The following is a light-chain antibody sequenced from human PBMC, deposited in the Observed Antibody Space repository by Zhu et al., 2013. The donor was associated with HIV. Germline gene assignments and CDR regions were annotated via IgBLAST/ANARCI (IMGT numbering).Light chain of an antibody. J-gene: IGLJ3*02. CDR3: SSYAGNYNWV. CDR1: SSNIGAGYD. Sequence: QSVLTQPPSVSGAPGQRVTISCTGSSSNIGAGYDVHWYRQLPGTAPKLLINTNTNRPSGVPDRFSGSKSGTSASLAITGLQAQDEADYYCSSYAGNYNWVFGGGTKLTVL. CDR2: TNT. V-gene: IGLV1-40*01.